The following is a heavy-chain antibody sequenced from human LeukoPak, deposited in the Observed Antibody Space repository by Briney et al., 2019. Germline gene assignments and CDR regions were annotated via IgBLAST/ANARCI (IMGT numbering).Heavy chain of an antibody. D-gene: IGHD2-2*01. CDR2: ISGSGGST. Sequence: PGGSLRLSCAASGFTFSSYAMSWVRQAPGKGLEWVSAISGSGGSTYYADSVKGRFTISRDNSKNTLYLQMNSLRAEDTAVYYCAKSVVPAAMGLYYYYGMDVWGQGTTVTVSS. J-gene: IGHJ6*02. CDR1: GFTFSSYA. CDR3: AKSVVPAAMGLYYYYGMDV. V-gene: IGHV3-23*01.